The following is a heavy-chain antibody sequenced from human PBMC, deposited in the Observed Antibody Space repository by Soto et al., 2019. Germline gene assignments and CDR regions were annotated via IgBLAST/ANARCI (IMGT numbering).Heavy chain of an antibody. J-gene: IGHJ2*01. CDR2: ISAYNGNT. CDR1: GYTFTSYG. D-gene: IGHD3-22*01. Sequence: QVQLVQSGAEVKKPGASVKVSCKASGYTFTSYGISWVRQAPGQGLEWMGWISAYNGNTNYAQKLQGRVTMTTDTSTSTAYMELGSLRSDDTAVYYCARNNYDSSGYYYFYWYFDLWGRGTLVTVSS. CDR3: ARNNYDSSGYYYFYWYFDL. V-gene: IGHV1-18*01.